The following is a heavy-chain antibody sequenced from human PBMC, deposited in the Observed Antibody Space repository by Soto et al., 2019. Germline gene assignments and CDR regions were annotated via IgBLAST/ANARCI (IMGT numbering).Heavy chain of an antibody. D-gene: IGHD6-13*01. CDR3: ARAGATAAAGTGYYFDY. CDR1: GGTFSSYA. Sequence: QVQLVQSGAEVKKPGSSVKVSCKASGGTFSSYAISWVRQAPGQGLEWMGGIIPIFGTANYAQKFQGRVTITAHETTRTTYMEQSSLVSEDTAVYYCARAGATAAAGTGYYFDYWAQGTLVTVSS. CDR2: IIPIFGTA. J-gene: IGHJ4*02. V-gene: IGHV1-69*12.